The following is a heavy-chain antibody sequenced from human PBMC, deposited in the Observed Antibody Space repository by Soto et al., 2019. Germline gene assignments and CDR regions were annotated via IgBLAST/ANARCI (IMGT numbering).Heavy chain of an antibody. CDR2: IYHTGTT. CDR3: ARGINYYDSSGDSWFDP. D-gene: IGHD3-22*01. Sequence: SETLSLTCTVSGGSISSGSYYWGWIRQSPEKGLEWIGYIYHTGTTYYNMSLKSRVTISVDRSKNQFSLKLSSATAADTAVYYCARGINYYDSSGDSWFDPWGQGTLVTVSS. J-gene: IGHJ5*02. V-gene: IGHV4-30-2*06. CDR1: GGSISSGSYY.